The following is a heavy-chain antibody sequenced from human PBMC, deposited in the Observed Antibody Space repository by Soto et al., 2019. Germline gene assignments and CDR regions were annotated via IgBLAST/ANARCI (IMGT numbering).Heavy chain of an antibody. V-gene: IGHV3-21*01. Sequence: PGGSLRLSCAAFGFSFSNYSMNWVRQAPGKGLEWVSSISRSSSNIYYSDSVRGRFTISRDNAKNSLYLQMDTLRVEDTAVYYCARVFTVFGLIIQNYYYGMDVWGQGTTVTVSS. D-gene: IGHD3-3*01. J-gene: IGHJ6*02. CDR1: GFSFSNYS. CDR3: ARVFTVFGLIIQNYYYGMDV. CDR2: ISRSSSNI.